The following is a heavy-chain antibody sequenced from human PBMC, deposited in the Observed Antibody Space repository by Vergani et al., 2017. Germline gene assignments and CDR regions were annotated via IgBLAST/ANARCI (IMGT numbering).Heavy chain of an antibody. D-gene: IGHD5-24*01. Sequence: QLQLQESGPGLVKPSETLSLTCTVSGGSISSSNYYWGWIRQPPGKGLEWIGSIYFSGSTDYNPSLRSRVTISVDTSKNQFSLKLNSVTAADTAVYYCARSSWDWLHYFDYWGQGTLVTVSS. CDR1: GGSISSSNYY. J-gene: IGHJ4*02. CDR3: ARSSWDWLHYFDY. V-gene: IGHV4-39*01. CDR2: IYFSGST.